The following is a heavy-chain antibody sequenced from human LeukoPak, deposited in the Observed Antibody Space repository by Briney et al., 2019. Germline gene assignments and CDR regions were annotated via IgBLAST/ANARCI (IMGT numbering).Heavy chain of an antibody. CDR2: INPSGGST. Sequence: GASVKVSCKASGYTFTSYAMHWVRQAPGQGLEWMGIINPSGGSTSYAQKFQGRVTMTRDTSTSTVYMELSSLRSGDTAVYYCARDTEAVAVRLDYWGQGTLVTVSS. V-gene: IGHV1-46*01. CDR1: GYTFTSYA. CDR3: ARDTEAVAVRLDY. J-gene: IGHJ4*02. D-gene: IGHD6-19*01.